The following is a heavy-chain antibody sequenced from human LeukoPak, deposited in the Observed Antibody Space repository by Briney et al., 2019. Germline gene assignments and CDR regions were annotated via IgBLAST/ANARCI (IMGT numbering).Heavy chain of an antibody. D-gene: IGHD3-9*01. J-gene: IGHJ3*01. CDR3: AKDLFF. Sequence: WGSLRLSCAASGFTFRSYCMNWVRQAPGRGLEWVSAISGSGGSTYYADSVKGRFTISRDKSKNTLYLQMNSLRPDDTAVYYCAKDLFFWGQGTVVTVSS. CDR2: ISGSGGST. CDR1: GFTFRSYC. V-gene: IGHV3-23*01.